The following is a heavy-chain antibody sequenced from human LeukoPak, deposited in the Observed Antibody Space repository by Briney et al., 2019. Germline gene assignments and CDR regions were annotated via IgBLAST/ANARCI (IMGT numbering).Heavy chain of an antibody. CDR1: GYTFTSYT. V-gene: IGHV7-4-1*02. D-gene: IGHD1-26*01. Sequence: ASVKVSCKASGYTFTSYTMNWVRQAPGQGLEWMGWINTNTGNPTYAQGFTGRFVFSLDTSVSTAYLQINILKAEDTAVYYCARDYLVGATELLDLYYFDYWGQGTLVTVSS. CDR2: INTNTGNP. CDR3: ARDYLVGATELLDLYYFDY. J-gene: IGHJ4*02.